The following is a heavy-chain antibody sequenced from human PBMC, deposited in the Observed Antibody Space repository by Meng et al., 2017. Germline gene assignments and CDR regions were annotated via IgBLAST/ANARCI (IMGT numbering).Heavy chain of an antibody. CDR2: IKPDGTMT. Sequence: VEFGGALVRQGVSLGLSCTATGFTCRHYWMHWVRQAPGKGLVWVSRIKPDGTMTVYADSVKGRFTISRDNAKNTLYLQMNSLRSDDTAVYYCARSDWFDPWGQGTLVTVSS. V-gene: IGHV3-74*01. CDR3: ARSDWFDP. J-gene: IGHJ5*02. CDR1: GFTCRHYW.